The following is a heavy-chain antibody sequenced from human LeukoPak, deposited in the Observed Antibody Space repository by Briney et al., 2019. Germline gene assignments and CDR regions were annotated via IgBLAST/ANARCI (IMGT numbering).Heavy chain of an antibody. CDR1: GGTFSRFT. Sequence: GSSVKVSCKASGGTFSRFTISWVRQAPGQGLEWMGWISAYNGNTNSAQKLQGRVAMTADTSTRTAYMELRSLTSDDTAVYYCARAYDGVPTAYYYYGMDVWGQGTMVTVSS. J-gene: IGHJ6*02. D-gene: IGHD2-2*01. V-gene: IGHV1-18*01. CDR2: ISAYNGNT. CDR3: ARAYDGVPTAYYYYGMDV.